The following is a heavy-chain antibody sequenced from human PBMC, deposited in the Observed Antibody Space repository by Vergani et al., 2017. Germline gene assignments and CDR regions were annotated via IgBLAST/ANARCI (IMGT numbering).Heavy chain of an antibody. Sequence: EVQLVESGGGLVQPGGSLRLSCAASGFTLSSYDMHWVRQATGKGLEWVSAIGTAGDTYYPGSVKGRFTISRENAKNSLYLQMNSLRAGDTAVYYCARGVVPAAMRYYYYMDVWGKGTTVTVSS. D-gene: IGHD2-2*01. CDR2: IGTAGDT. CDR1: GFTLSSYD. J-gene: IGHJ6*03. CDR3: ARGVVPAAMRYYYYMDV. V-gene: IGHV3-13*01.